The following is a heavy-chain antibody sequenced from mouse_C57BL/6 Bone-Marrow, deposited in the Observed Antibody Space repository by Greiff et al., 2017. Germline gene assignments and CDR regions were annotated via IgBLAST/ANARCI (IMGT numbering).Heavy chain of an antibody. CDR1: GYTFTSYW. J-gene: IGHJ1*03. Sequence: QVQLQQSGAELVKPGASVKLSCKASGYTFTSYWMQWVKQRPGQGLEWIGEIDPSDSYTNYNQKFKGKATLTVDTSSSTAYMQRSSLTSEDSAVYYCARGPYWYFDVWGTGTTVTVSS. CDR3: ARGPYWYFDV. V-gene: IGHV1-50*01. CDR2: IDPSDSYT.